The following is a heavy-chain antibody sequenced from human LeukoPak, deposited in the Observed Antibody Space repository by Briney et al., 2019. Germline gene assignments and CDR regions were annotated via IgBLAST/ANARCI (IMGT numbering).Heavy chain of an antibody. CDR3: ARDYSGSWYYGMDV. J-gene: IGHJ6*02. Sequence: SETLSLTCTVSGGSISLYYWSWIRQPPGKGLEWIGYISDSGTSNYNPSLKSRVTISVDTSKNQFSLRLNSVTAADTAVYFCARDYSGSWYYGMDVWGQGTTVTVSS. CDR1: GGSISLYY. V-gene: IGHV4-59*01. D-gene: IGHD1-26*01. CDR2: ISDSGTS.